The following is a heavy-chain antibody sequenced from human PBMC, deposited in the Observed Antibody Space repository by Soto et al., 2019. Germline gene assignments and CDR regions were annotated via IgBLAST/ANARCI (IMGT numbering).Heavy chain of an antibody. CDR3: AKDGGKDGYFGNWFDP. Sequence: GASVKVSCKASGGTFSNYAITWVRQAPGQGLEWLGRIIPIFGSVTFAQKFQGRITLTADESTTTVYMELSSLRSDDTAVYYCAKDGGKDGYFGNWFDPWGQGVMVTVSS. V-gene: IGHV1-69*13. D-gene: IGHD5-12*01. J-gene: IGHJ5*02. CDR2: IIPIFGSV. CDR1: GGTFSNYA.